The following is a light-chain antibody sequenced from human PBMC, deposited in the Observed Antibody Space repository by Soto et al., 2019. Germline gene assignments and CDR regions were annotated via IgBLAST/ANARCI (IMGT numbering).Light chain of an antibody. Sequence: EIVLTQSPGTLSLSPGERATLSCRASQSINSIYLAWYQQKPGQAPKLLIHGASNRATDIPDRFSGSGSGTDFTLIISRLEPEDFAVYYCQQYGSSRWTFGQGTKVDIK. J-gene: IGKJ1*01. CDR2: GAS. V-gene: IGKV3-20*01. CDR1: QSINSIY. CDR3: QQYGSSRWT.